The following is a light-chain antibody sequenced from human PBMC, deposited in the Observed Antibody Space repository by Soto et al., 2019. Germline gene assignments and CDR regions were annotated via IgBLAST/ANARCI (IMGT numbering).Light chain of an antibody. V-gene: IGKV1-17*01. CDR3: LQHSTCPLT. CDR1: QGIRND. Sequence: IQMTQFPSSLSASVGDRVTITCRASQGIRNDLAWYQQKPGKAPKRLIYAASSLQSGVPSRFSGSGSGTEFTLGISSLQSEDFATFYCLQHSTCPLTFGQGTKVEIK. CDR2: AAS. J-gene: IGKJ1*01.